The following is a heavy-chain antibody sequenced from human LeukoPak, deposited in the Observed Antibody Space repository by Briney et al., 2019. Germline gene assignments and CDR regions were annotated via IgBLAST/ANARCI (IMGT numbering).Heavy chain of an antibody. CDR3: AGASYGSSGVH. CDR1: GGSISSYY. CDR2: IYYSGST. D-gene: IGHD3-22*01. J-gene: IGHJ4*02. Sequence: SSETLSLTCTVSGGSISSYYWSWIRQPPGKGLEWIGYIYYSGSTNYNPSLKSRVTISVDTSKNQFSLKLSSVTAADTAVYYCAGASYGSSGVHWGQGTLVTVSS. V-gene: IGHV4-59*01.